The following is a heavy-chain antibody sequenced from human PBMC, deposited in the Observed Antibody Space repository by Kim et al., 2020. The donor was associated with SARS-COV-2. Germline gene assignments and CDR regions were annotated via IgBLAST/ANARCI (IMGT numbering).Heavy chain of an antibody. J-gene: IGHJ6*01. V-gene: IGHV4-4*07. CDR1: GGSISSYY. D-gene: IGHD2-2*01. CDR3: AREDVVVPAASDKYYYYYGMDG. CDR2: IYTSGST. Sequence: SETLSLTCTVSGGSISSYYWSWIRQPAGKGLEWIGRIYTSGSTNYNPSLKSRVTISVDTSKNQFSLKLSSVTAADTAVYYCAREDVVVPAASDKYYYYYGMDGWGRGTTVTVPS.